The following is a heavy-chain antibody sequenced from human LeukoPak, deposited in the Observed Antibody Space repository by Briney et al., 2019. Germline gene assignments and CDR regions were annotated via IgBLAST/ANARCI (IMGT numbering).Heavy chain of an antibody. V-gene: IGHV4-39*01. CDR2: IYYSGST. CDR1: GGSISSSSYY. J-gene: IGHJ5*02. CDR3: AISPLTWFDP. Sequence: SETLSLTCTVSGGSISSSSYYWGWIRQPPGKGLEWIGSIYYSGSTYYNPSLKSRVTIPVDTSKNQFSLKLSSVTAADTAVYYCAISPLTWFDPWGQGTLVTVSP.